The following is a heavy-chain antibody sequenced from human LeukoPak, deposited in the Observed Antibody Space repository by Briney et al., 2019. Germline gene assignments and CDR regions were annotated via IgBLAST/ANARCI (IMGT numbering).Heavy chain of an antibody. CDR1: GGSISSYY. Sequence: SETLSLTCTVSGGSISSYYWSWIRQPPGKGLEWIGYIYYSGSTNYNPSLKSRVTISVDTSKNRFSLKLSSVTAADTAVYYCASLLWFGESYYFDYWGQGTLVTVSS. V-gene: IGHV4-59*08. CDR3: ASLLWFGESYYFDY. CDR2: IYYSGST. J-gene: IGHJ4*02. D-gene: IGHD3-10*01.